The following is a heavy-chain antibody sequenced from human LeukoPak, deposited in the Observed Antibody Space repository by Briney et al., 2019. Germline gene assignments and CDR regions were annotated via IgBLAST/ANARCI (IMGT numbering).Heavy chain of an antibody. CDR1: GGSISSGGYY. CDR3: ARESFSSSGPHFDN. D-gene: IGHD6-6*01. J-gene: IGHJ4*02. CDR2: IYHSGST. V-gene: IGHV4-30-2*01. Sequence: PSQTLSLTCTVSGGSISSGGYYWSWIRQPPGKGLEWIGYIYHSGSTYYNPSLKSRVTISVDRSKNQFSLKLSSVTAADTAVYYCARESFSSSGPHFDNWGQGTLVTVSS.